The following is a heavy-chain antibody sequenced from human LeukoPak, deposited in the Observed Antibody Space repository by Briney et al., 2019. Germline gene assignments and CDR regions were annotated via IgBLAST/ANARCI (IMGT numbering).Heavy chain of an antibody. CDR1: GYTFTGYF. Sequence: ASVKVSCKASGYTFTGYFMHWVRQAPGHGLEWMGWVNPNSGDTNYAQKFQGRVTMTRNTSITAGYMELSTLRFDDTAIYYCAGGQVSSPEDYWGQGTLVTVSS. J-gene: IGHJ4*02. CDR2: VNPNSGDT. D-gene: IGHD6-6*01. V-gene: IGHV1-2*02. CDR3: AGGQVSSPEDY.